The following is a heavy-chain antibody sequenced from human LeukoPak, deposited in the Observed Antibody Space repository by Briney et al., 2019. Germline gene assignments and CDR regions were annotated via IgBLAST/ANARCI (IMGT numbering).Heavy chain of an antibody. Sequence: ASVKVSYKASGYTFTGYYMHWVRQAPGQGLEWMGLINPNSGGTNYAQKFQGRVTMTRDTSISTAYMELSRLRSDDTAVCYCARAAADDFWSGKLFSETAPDYWGQGTLVTVSS. CDR1: GYTFTGYY. V-gene: IGHV1-2*02. J-gene: IGHJ4*02. CDR2: INPNSGGT. CDR3: ARAAADDFWSGKLFSETAPDY. D-gene: IGHD3-3*01.